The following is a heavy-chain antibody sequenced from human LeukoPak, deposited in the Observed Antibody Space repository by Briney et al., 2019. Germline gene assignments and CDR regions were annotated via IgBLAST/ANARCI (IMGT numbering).Heavy chain of an antibody. Sequence: GGSLRLSCAASGFTFSTFAMLWVRQPRGKGLEWVSSIFPSGGEIHYADSVRGRFTISRDNSKSTLSLQMNSLRAEDTAIYYCVTNRQVIFPLKAWGQETLFTVSS. CDR2: IFPSGGEI. D-gene: IGHD3/OR15-3a*01. CDR1: GFTFSTFA. CDR3: VTNRQVIFPLKA. J-gene: IGHJ5*02. V-gene: IGHV3-23*01.